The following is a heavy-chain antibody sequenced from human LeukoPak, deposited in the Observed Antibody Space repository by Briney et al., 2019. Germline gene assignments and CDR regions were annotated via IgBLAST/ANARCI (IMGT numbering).Heavy chain of an antibody. V-gene: IGHV4-39*01. J-gene: IGHJ6*02. CDR3: ARLHYYYGVDV. CDR2: MYYSGNS. Sequence: PSETLSLTCTVSGGSISSSSYYWGWIRQPPGTGLELIGTMYYSGNSYYNPSLKRRVTISVDTSKKQFSLKLTSVTAADTAVYYCARLHYYYGVDVWGQGTTITVSS. CDR1: GGSISSSSYY.